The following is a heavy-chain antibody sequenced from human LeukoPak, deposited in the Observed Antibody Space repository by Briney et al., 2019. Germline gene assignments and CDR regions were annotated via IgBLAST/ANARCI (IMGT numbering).Heavy chain of an antibody. CDR2: MNPNSGNT. V-gene: IGHV1-8*01. CDR3: ARSHTMVRGVIIGY. CDR1: GYTFTSYD. J-gene: IGHJ4*02. Sequence: ASVKVSCKASGYTFTSYDINWVRQATGQGLEWMGWMNPNSGNTGYAQKFQGRATMTRNTSISTAYMELSSLRSEDTAVYYCARSHTMVRGVIIGYWGQGTLVTVSS. D-gene: IGHD3-10*01.